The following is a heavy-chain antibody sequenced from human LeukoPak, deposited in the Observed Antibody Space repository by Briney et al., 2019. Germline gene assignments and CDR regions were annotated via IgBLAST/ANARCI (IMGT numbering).Heavy chain of an antibody. D-gene: IGHD3-3*01. CDR2: KKRVGRGE. CDR3: ASLQGDKTILDY. V-gene: IGHV3-7*03. CDR1: GFIFRSRW. J-gene: IGHJ4*02. Sequence: PGGPLRLSCAASGFIFRSRWMSWVGPAPGKGLNWVASKKRVGRGEHYEDSVKGRCTIFTNNAKNSMYLQMNSFKARRPAVYFCASLQGDKTILDYWGQGTLVTVSS.